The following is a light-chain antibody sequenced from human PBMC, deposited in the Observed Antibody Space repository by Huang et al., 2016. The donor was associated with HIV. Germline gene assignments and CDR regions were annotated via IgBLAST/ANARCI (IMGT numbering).Light chain of an antibody. CDR3: QQVNTYPFT. Sequence: IQLTQSPSSLSVFVGDRVTITCRASQDITNYLAWYQHKPGEDPKLLIYATSTLQNGVPASFSGSGSGTDFTLSIASLQPEDSATYYCQQVNTYPFTFGGGSKVEVK. CDR2: ATS. CDR1: QDITNY. V-gene: IGKV1-9*01. J-gene: IGKJ4*01.